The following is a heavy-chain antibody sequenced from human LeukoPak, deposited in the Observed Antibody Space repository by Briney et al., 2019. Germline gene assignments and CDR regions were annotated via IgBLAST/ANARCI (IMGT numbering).Heavy chain of an antibody. D-gene: IGHD3-3*01. Sequence: EXXSVIYSGGSTYYADSVKGRFTISRDNSKNTLYLQMNSLRAEDTAVYYCARAPYYDFNFDYWGQGTLVTVSS. CDR2: IYSGGST. J-gene: IGHJ4*02. V-gene: IGHV3-53*01. CDR3: ARAPYYDFNFDY.